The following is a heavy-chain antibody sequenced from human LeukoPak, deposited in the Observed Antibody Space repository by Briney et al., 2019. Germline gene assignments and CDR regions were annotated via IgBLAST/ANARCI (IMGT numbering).Heavy chain of an antibody. D-gene: IGHD2-21*02. CDR1: GFTFSNAW. V-gene: IGHV3-23*01. CDR3: ASDLVVTAPFDY. J-gene: IGHJ4*02. Sequence: GGSLRLSCAASGFTFSNAWMSWVRQAPGKGLEWVSAISGSGGSTYYADSVKGRFTISRDNSKNTLYLQMNSLRAEDTAVYYCASDLVVTAPFDYWGQGTLVTVSS. CDR2: ISGSGGST.